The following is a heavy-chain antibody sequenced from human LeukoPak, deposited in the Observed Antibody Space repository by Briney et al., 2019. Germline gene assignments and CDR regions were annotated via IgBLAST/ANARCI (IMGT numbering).Heavy chain of an antibody. V-gene: IGHV1-2*02. CDR3: ASEGDGSNLYSWFEP. CDR2: INPNSGGT. CDR1: GYTLIGYF. J-gene: IGHJ5*02. Sequence: ASVKVSCKTSGYTLIGYFIHWVRQAPGQGLEWMGWINPNSGGTNSAQKFQGRLTMTWDTSIHTAYMQLGWLKFDDTAVYYCASEGDGSNLYSWFEPWGQGTLVTVSP. D-gene: IGHD5-24*01.